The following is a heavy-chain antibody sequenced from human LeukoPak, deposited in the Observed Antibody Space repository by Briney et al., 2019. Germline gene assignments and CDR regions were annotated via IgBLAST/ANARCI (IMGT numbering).Heavy chain of an antibody. D-gene: IGHD1-7*01. V-gene: IGHV3-48*03. CDR1: GFSFNTYE. J-gene: IGHJ4*02. CDR2: VASSGTTK. CDR3: ARVGWHYVFNY. Sequence: GGSLRLSCAASGFSFNTYEMNWVRQAPGKGLEWISYVASSGTTKYYADSVQGRFTISRDNAKNSLYLQMNSLRVEDTAVYYCARVGWHYVFNYWGQGTLVTVSS.